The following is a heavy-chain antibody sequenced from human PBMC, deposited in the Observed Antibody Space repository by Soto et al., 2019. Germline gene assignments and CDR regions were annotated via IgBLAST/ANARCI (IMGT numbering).Heavy chain of an antibody. D-gene: IGHD3-22*01. CDR1: GCSISSGGYS. Sequence: SETLSLTCAVSGCSISSGGYSWSWIRQPPGNGLEWIGYIYYSGSTYYNPSLKSRVTISVDTSKNQFSLKLSSVTAADTAVYYCARATLTYYYDSRALRFDPWGQGTLVTVS. V-gene: IGHV4-31*11. CDR3: ARATLTYYYDSRALRFDP. J-gene: IGHJ5*02. CDR2: IYYSGST.